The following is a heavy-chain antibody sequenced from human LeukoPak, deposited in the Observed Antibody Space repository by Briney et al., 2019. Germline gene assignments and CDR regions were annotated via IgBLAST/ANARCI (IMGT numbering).Heavy chain of an antibody. Sequence: GGSLRLSCAGSGFTFSTYWMSWVRQAPGKGLEWVGNINQDGSEKNFVDSVKGRFTISRDNAKNSLYLQLNRLRVEDTATYFCARDTTHTHYDDAFDLWGQGTLVAVSS. V-gene: IGHV3-7*01. D-gene: IGHD4-17*01. CDR3: ARDTTHTHYDDAFDL. CDR1: GFTFSTYW. J-gene: IGHJ3*01. CDR2: INQDGSEK.